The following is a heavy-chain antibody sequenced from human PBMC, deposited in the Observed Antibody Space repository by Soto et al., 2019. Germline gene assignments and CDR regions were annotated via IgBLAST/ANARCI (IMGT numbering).Heavy chain of an antibody. J-gene: IGHJ3*01. CDR3: ARGVQLELDAFDV. Sequence: SETLSLTCAVYGGSFSGYYWSWIRQPPGKGLEWIGEINHSGSTTYNTALKSRVTISVDTSKNQFSLKLSSVTAAYTAVYYWARGVQLELDAFDVWGQGTMVTVSS. CDR1: GGSFSGYY. CDR2: INHSGST. V-gene: IGHV4-34*01. D-gene: IGHD1-1*01.